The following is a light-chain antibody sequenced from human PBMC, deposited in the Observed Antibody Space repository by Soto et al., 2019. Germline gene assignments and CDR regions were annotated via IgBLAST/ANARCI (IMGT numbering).Light chain of an antibody. CDR2: AAS. V-gene: IGKV1-39*01. J-gene: IGKJ5*01. CDR3: QQSYSTPIT. Sequence: DIQMTQSPSSLSASVGDRVTITCRASQSISSYLNWYQQKPGKAPKLLIYAASSLQSGVPARFSRSGSGTDFTLTISSLRPEDFATYYCQQSYSTPITFGQGTRLEIK. CDR1: QSISSY.